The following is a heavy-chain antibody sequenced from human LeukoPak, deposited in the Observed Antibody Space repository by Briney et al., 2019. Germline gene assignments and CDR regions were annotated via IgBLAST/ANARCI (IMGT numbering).Heavy chain of an antibody. J-gene: IGHJ4*02. V-gene: IGHV3-30*03. CDR3: ASRFEWLSSFDY. CDR2: ISHDGSSE. D-gene: IGHD3-3*01. Sequence: PGGSLRLSCAASGFTFSNYAMHWVRQAPGKGPEWVALISHDGSSEYYGDSMKGRFTISRDNSRNTFYLQMNSLRAEDTAVYYCASRFEWLSSFDYWGQGTLVTVSS. CDR1: GFTFSNYA.